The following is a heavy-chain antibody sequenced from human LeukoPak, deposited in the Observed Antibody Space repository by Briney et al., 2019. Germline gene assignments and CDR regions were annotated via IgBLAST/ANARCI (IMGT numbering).Heavy chain of an antibody. J-gene: IGHJ3*02. CDR2: ISSSSSYI. CDR3: ARELVAAYGAFDI. D-gene: IGHD2-15*01. V-gene: IGHV3-21*01. CDR1: GFTFSSYS. Sequence: GGSLRLSCAASGFTFSSYSMSWVRQAPGKGLEWVSSISSSSSYIYYADSVKGRFTISRDNAKNSLYLQMNSLRAEDTAVYYCARELVAAYGAFDIWGQGTMVTVSS.